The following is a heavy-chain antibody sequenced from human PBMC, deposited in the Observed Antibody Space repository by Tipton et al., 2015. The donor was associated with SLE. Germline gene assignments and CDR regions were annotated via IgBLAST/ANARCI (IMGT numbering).Heavy chain of an antibody. J-gene: IGHJ4*02. CDR2: IYYSGST. V-gene: IGHV4-39*07. Sequence: TLSLTCTVSGGSISSSSYYWGWIRQPPGKGLEWIGSIYYSGSTYYNPSLKSRVTISVDTSKNQFSLKLSSVTAADTAVHYCARVGVFGVSECYFDYWGQGTLVTVSS. CDR1: GGSISSSSYY. D-gene: IGHD3-3*01. CDR3: ARVGVFGVSECYFDY.